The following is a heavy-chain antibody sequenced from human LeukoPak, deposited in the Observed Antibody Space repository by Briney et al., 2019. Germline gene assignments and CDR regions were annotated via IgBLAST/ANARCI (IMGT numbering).Heavy chain of an antibody. V-gene: IGHV3-48*01. CDR1: GFTFSSYS. D-gene: IGHD2-21*02. CDR3: AKGSIVVLTAMHFDY. CDR2: ISSSSTI. Sequence: GGSLRLSCAASGFTFSSYSMNWVRQAPGKGLEWVSYISSSSTIYYADSVKGRFTISRDNAKNSLYLQMNSLRAEDTAVYYCAKGSIVVLTAMHFDYWGQGTLVTVSS. J-gene: IGHJ4*02.